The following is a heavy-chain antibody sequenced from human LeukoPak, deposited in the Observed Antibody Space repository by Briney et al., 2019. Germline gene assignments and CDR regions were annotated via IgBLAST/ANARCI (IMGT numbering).Heavy chain of an antibody. D-gene: IGHD3-22*01. CDR2: IYHSGST. CDR1: GGSISSGGYY. Sequence: SETLSLTCTVSGGSISSGGYYWSWIRQPPGKGLERIGYIYHSGSTYYNPSLKSRVTISVDRSKNQFSLKLSSVTAADTAVYYCARDLYYYDSSGYYAFDIWGQGTMVTVSS. V-gene: IGHV4-30-2*01. J-gene: IGHJ3*02. CDR3: ARDLYYYDSSGYYAFDI.